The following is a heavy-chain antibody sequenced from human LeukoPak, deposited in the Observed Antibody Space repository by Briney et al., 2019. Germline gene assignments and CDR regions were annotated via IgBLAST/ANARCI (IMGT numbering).Heavy chain of an antibody. J-gene: IGHJ4*02. Sequence: GGSLRLSCAASGFTFSSYAMHWVRQAPGKGLEWVAVISYDGSNKYYADSVKGRFTISRDNSKNTLYLQMNSLRAEDTAVYYCARGYYGSGYFDYWGQGTLVTVSS. V-gene: IGHV3-30-3*01. CDR2: ISYDGSNK. CDR1: GFTFSSYA. D-gene: IGHD3-10*01. CDR3: ARGYYGSGYFDY.